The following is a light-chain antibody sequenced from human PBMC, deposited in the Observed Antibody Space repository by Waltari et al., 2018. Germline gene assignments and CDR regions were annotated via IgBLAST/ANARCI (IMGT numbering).Light chain of an antibody. J-gene: IGLJ3*02. CDR2: DVS. CDR3: SSESSDKVVL. CDR1: SSDVGSSNS. V-gene: IGLV2-14*03. Sequence: QSALTQPASVSGSPGQSVTISCTGTSSDVGSSNSVSWYQDHPGQGPKVLIYDVSDRPSGVSARFSGSKSGNTASLTISGLQAEDEADYYCSSESSDKVVLFGGGTKVTVL.